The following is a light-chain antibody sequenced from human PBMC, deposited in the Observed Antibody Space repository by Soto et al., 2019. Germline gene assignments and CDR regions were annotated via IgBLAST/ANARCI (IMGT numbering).Light chain of an antibody. CDR1: QTISSW. Sequence: IQMTQSPSTLSASVGDRVTIVCRASQTISSWLAWYQQKPGKAPKLLIYGASSLQRGVPSRFSGSGSGTDFTLTISCLQSEDFATYYCQQYYSFPLTFGGGTKVDIK. CDR2: GAS. V-gene: IGKV1-5*02. J-gene: IGKJ4*01. CDR3: QQYYSFPLT.